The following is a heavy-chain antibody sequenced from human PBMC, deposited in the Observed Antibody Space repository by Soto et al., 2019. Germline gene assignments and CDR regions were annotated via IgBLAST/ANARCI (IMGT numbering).Heavy chain of an antibody. CDR1: GYTFTSYD. V-gene: IGHV1-8*01. D-gene: IGHD6-13*01. J-gene: IGHJ6*02. CDR3: ARWGGGSSWYSYYYYYGMDV. Sequence: AASVKVSCKASGYTFTSYDINWVRQATGQGLEWMGWMNPNSGNTGYAQKFQGRVTMTRNTSISTAYMELSSLRSEDTAVYYCARWGGGSSWYSYYYYYGMDVWGQGTTVTVSS. CDR2: MNPNSGNT.